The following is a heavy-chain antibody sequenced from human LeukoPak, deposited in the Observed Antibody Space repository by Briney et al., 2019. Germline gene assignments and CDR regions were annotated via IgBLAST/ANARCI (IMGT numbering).Heavy chain of an antibody. D-gene: IGHD6-19*01. CDR2: ISWNSGSI. Sequence: GRSPRLSCAASGFTFDDYAMHWVRQAPGKGLEWVSGISWNSGSIGYADSVKGRFTISRDNAKNSLYLQMNSLRAEDTALYYCAKDMVFRSGWYGWFDPWGQGTLVTVSS. CDR1: GFTFDDYA. J-gene: IGHJ5*02. CDR3: AKDMVFRSGWYGWFDP. V-gene: IGHV3-9*01.